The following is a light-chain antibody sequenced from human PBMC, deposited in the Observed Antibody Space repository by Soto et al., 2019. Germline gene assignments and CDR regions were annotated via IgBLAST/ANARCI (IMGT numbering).Light chain of an antibody. CDR3: CAYAGSSTVVV. CDR2: EGS. J-gene: IGLJ2*01. CDR1: SSDVGSYNL. Sequence: QSALTPPASVSGSPGQSITISCTGTSSDVGSYNLVSWYPQHPGKAPKLMIYEGSKRPSGVSNRFSGSKSGNTASLTISGLQAEDEADYYCCAYAGSSTVVVFGGGTKLTVL. V-gene: IGLV2-23*03.